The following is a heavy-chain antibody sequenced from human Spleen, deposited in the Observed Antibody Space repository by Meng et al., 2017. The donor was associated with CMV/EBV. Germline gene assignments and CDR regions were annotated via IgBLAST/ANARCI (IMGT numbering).Heavy chain of an antibody. CDR1: RSSISTGSYY. V-gene: IGHV4-30-4*08. Sequence: TVSRSSISTGSYYWPWLRQPPWNGLESIGYINYRGNSYHNPSLKSRVTTSVDTSKNQFSLKLNSVTAADTAVYFCARVGVFGAMSDFWGQGTLVTVSS. CDR3: ARVGVFGAMSDF. CDR2: INYRGNS. D-gene: IGHD2-2*01. J-gene: IGHJ4*02.